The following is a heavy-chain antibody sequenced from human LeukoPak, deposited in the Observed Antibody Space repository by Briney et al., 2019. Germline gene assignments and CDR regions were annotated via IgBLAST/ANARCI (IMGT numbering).Heavy chain of an antibody. CDR1: GGSFSGYY. J-gene: IGHJ4*02. CDR3: AGGVRGYSYG. CDR2: INHSGST. V-gene: IGHV4-34*01. D-gene: IGHD5-18*01. Sequence: SETLSLTCAVYGGSFSGYYWSWIRQPPGKGLEWIGEINHSGSTNYNPSLKSRVTISVDTSKNQFSLKLSSVTAADTAVYYCAGGVRGYSYGWGQGTLVTVSS.